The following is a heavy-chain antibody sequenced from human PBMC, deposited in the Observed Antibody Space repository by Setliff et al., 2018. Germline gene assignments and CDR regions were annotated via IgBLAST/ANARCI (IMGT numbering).Heavy chain of an antibody. CDR3: ARDPHFDS. J-gene: IGHJ4*02. Sequence: GGSLRLSCVASGFTFTSYTVTWVRQAPGKGLEWVANIKQDGSEKYYVDSVKGRFSISRDNAKNSLYLQMNSLRAEDTAVYYCARDPHFDSWGQGTLVTVSS. CDR1: GFTFTSYT. V-gene: IGHV3-7*01. CDR2: IKQDGSEK.